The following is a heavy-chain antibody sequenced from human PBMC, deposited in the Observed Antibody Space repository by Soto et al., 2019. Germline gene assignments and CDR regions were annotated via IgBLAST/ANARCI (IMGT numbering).Heavy chain of an antibody. CDR3: ARDGGVTGMTTTVDY. Sequence: QVQLVQSGTEVTKPGSSVQVSCKLSGGTFGHNGISWVRQVPGQGLEWLGGIIPVFGTVNYALKFLGKVSSTADKSTSTAYMELSGLRPEDTALYYCARDGGVTGMTTTVDYWGQGTLIPVSS. CDR1: GGTFGHNG. D-gene: IGHD2-8*02. J-gene: IGHJ4*02. V-gene: IGHV1-69*14. CDR2: IIPVFGTV.